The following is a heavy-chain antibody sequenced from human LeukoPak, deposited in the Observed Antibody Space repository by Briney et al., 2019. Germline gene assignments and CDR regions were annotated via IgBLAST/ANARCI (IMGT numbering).Heavy chain of an antibody. CDR2: IYPGDSDT. Sequence: GESLKISCKGSGYSFTSYWIGWVRQMPGKGLEWMGIIYPGDSDTTTSPSFQGQVTISADKSISTAYLQWSSLKASDTAMYYCARPTYSSHGAFDIWGQGTMVTVSS. CDR3: ARPTYSSHGAFDI. J-gene: IGHJ3*02. CDR1: GYSFTSYW. D-gene: IGHD2-21*01. V-gene: IGHV5-51*01.